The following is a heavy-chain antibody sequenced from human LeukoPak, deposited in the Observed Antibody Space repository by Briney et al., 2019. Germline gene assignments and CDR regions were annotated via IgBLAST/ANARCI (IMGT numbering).Heavy chain of an antibody. V-gene: IGHV3-33*08. J-gene: IGHJ4*02. CDR3: ARGTSGGYEGDY. CDR2: IWYDGSNK. CDR1: GFTFSSYA. D-gene: IGHD1-1*01. Sequence: GRSLRLSCAASGFTFSSYAMHWVRQAPGKGLEWVAVIWYDGSNKYYADSVKGRFTISRDNSKNTLYLQMNSLRAEDTAVYYCARGTSGGYEGDYWGQGTLVTVSS.